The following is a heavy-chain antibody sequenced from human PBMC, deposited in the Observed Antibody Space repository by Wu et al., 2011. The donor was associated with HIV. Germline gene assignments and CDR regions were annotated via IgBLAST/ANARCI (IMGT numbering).Heavy chain of an antibody. J-gene: IGHJ4*02. D-gene: IGHD5-12*01. CDR3: ARGRLYSGYDFRGNNWGSTRDFDY. V-gene: IGHV4-34*01. CDR1: GGSFSDYY. Sequence: QVQLQQWGAGLLKPSETLSLTCAVYGGSFSDYYWSWIRQPPGKGLEWIGEINHSGSTNYNLSLKSRVTISEDTSKNQFSLKLSSVTAADTAFYYCARGRLYSGYDFRGNNWGSTRDFDYWGQGTLVTVSS. CDR2: INHSGST.